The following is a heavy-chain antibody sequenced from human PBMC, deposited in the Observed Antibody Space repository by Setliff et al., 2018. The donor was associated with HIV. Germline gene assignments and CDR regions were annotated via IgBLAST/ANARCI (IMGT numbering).Heavy chain of an antibody. J-gene: IGHJ4*02. CDR3: ARMYSGYDWSPAGARTRYFDY. V-gene: IGHV4-34*01. CDR2: INHSGST. CDR1: GGSFSGYC. Sequence: PSETLSLTCAVYGGSFSGYCWSWIRQPPGKGLEWIGEINHSGSTNYNPSLKSRVTISVDTSKNQFSLKLSSVTAADTAVYYCARMYSGYDWSPAGARTRYFDYWGQGTLVTVSS. D-gene: IGHD5-12*01.